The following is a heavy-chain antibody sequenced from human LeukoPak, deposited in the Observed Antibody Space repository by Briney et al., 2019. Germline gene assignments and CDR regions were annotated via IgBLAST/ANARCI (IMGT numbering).Heavy chain of an antibody. Sequence: GGSLRLSCAASGFTFSRYAMHWVRQAPGKGLEFVSAISSNGGNTFYADSVKGRFTISRDNSKNTLYLQLDSLRAEDMAVYYCSTATYAYYYYGMDVWGRGGTVTVAS. J-gene: IGHJ6*02. V-gene: IGHV3-64*02. CDR1: GFTFSRYA. D-gene: IGHD2-15*01. CDR3: STATYAYYYYGMDV. CDR2: ISSNGGNT.